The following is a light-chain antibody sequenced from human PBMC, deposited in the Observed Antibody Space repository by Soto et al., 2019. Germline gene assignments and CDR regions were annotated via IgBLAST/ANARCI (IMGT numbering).Light chain of an antibody. V-gene: IGLV1-44*01. Sequence: QSMLTQPPSASGTPGQRVTISCSGSSSNIGSNTVNWYQQLPGTAPKLLIYSNNQRPSGVPDRFSGSKSGTSASLAISGLQSEDEADYYCAAWDDSLFVVFGGGTKLTVL. CDR1: SSNIGSNT. J-gene: IGLJ2*01. CDR3: AAWDDSLFVV. CDR2: SNN.